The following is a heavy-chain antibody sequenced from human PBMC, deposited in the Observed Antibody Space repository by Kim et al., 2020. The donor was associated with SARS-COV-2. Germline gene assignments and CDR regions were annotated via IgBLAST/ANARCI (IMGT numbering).Heavy chain of an antibody. Sequence: GGSLRLSCAASGFTFSSYSMNWVRQAPGKGLELVSSISSSSSYIYYADSLKGRFTISRVNANNSLYLQMNSLSAEDTAVYYCARDTIRYYDISTGYYYY. D-gene: IGHD3-9*01. CDR2: ISSSSSYI. CDR1: GFTFSSYS. V-gene: IGHV3-21*01. CDR3: ARDTIRYYDISTGYYYY. J-gene: IGHJ6*01.